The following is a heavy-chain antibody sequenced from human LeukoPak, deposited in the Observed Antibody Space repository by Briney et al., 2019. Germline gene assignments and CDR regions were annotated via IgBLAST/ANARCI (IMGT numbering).Heavy chain of an antibody. D-gene: IGHD2-15*01. CDR1: GYSLTSYW. CDR3: ARHHAYCSGGSCYYYYYMDV. CDR2: VYPGDSDT. J-gene: IGHJ6*03. V-gene: IGHV5-51*01. Sequence: GSLKISCKGSGYSLTSYWIGWVRQMPGKGLEWMGIVYPGDSDTRYSPSFQGQVTISADKSISTAYLQWSSLKASDTAMYYCARHHAYCSGGSCYYYYYMDVWGKGTTVTVSS.